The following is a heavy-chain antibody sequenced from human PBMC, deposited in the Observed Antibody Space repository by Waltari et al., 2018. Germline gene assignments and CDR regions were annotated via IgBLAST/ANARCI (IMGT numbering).Heavy chain of an antibody. CDR1: GFTFDSYG. Sequence: QVQLVESGGGVVQSGRALRLSCVASGFTFDSYGLHWVRPAPGRGLGGGALMGLDGSAKYYADSVKGRFTGSRDNSKNTFYLQLNSLRAEDTAVYYCARDMHSSSSALGWLDPWGQGTLVTVSS. CDR2: MGLDGSAK. D-gene: IGHD6-6*01. CDR3: ARDMHSSSSALGWLDP. V-gene: IGHV3-33*01. J-gene: IGHJ5*02.